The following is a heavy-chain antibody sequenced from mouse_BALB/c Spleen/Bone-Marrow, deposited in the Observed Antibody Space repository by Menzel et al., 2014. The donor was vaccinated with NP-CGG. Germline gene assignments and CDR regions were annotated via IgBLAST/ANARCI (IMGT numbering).Heavy chain of an antibody. J-gene: IGHJ2*01. CDR3: AIGNYFDY. CDR2: VNPNNGGT. Sequence: EVQLQQSGPDLVKPGAPVKISCKASGYSFTGYYMHWVKQSHGKSLEWIGRVNPNNGGTSYNQKFKGKAILTVDKSSSTACMELRSLTSEDSAVYYCAIGNYFDYWGQGTTLTVSS. D-gene: IGHD1-1*02. V-gene: IGHV1-26*01. CDR1: GYSFTGYY.